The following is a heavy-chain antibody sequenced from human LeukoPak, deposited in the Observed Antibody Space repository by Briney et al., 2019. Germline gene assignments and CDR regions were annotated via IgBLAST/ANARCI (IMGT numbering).Heavy chain of an antibody. V-gene: IGHV4-34*01. D-gene: IGHD3-10*01. J-gene: IGHJ4*02. CDR3: ARGDRHYYGSGSYPIDY. CDR2: INHSGTP. Sequence: SETLSLTCAVYGGSFSVYYWSWIRQPPGNGLEWIGEINHSGTPNYNPSLKSRVTISVDTSKNQVSLKLSSVTAADTAVYYCARGDRHYYGSGSYPIDYWGQGTLVTVSS. CDR1: GGSFSVYY.